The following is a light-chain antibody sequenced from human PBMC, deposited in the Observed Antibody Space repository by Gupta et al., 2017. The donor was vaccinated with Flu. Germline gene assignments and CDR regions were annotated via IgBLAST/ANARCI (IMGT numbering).Light chain of an antibody. Sequence: GTLALSPGDSATHSCRASLSVISSFLAWYQQQPGQAPTLFIYGASTRATGIPDRFSGSGSGTDFSLPISRLEPEDFAVYYCQQYGTSLHTFGQGTKVEIK. CDR2: GAS. J-gene: IGKJ4*01. CDR1: LSVISSF. V-gene: IGKV3-20*01. CDR3: QQYGTSLHT.